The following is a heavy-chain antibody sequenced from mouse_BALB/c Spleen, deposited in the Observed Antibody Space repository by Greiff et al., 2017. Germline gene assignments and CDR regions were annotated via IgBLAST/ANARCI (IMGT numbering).Heavy chain of an antibody. D-gene: IGHD1-1*01. CDR1: GYTFTDYW. Sequence: QVQLQQPGAELVMPGASVKMSCKASGYTFTDYWMHWVKQRPGQGLEWIGAIDTSDSYTSYNQKFKGKATLTVDESSSTAYMQLSSLTSEDSAVYYCARWNYGSSGYFDVWGAGTTVTVSS. CDR2: IDTSDSYT. CDR3: ARWNYGSSGYFDV. J-gene: IGHJ1*01. V-gene: IGHV1-69*01.